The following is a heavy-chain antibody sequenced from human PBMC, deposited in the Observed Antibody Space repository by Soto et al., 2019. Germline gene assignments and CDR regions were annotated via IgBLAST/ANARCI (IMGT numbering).Heavy chain of an antibody. Sequence: GGSLRLSCAASGFTFSSYSMNWVRQAPGKGLEWVSSISSSSSYIYYADSVKGRFTISRDNAKNSLYLQMNSLRAEDTAVYYCARDRGNVFGEYDYVWGSYRPRPFDYWGQGTLVTVSS. CDR2: ISSSSSYI. CDR1: GFTFSSYS. V-gene: IGHV3-21*01. J-gene: IGHJ4*02. CDR3: ARDRGNVFGEYDYVWGSYRPRPFDY. D-gene: IGHD3-16*02.